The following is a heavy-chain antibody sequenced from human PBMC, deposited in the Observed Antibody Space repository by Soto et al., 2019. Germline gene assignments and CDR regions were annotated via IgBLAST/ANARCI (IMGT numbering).Heavy chain of an antibody. D-gene: IGHD2-2*01. CDR1: GFTVSSNY. CDR2: IYSGGST. CDR3: AREKLGYCSSTSCYHYYYGMDV. J-gene: IGHJ6*02. Sequence: PRRSLRLSCAASGFTVSSNYMSWVCQAPGKGLEWVSVIYSGGSTYYADSVKGRFTISRDNSKNTLYLQMNSLRAEDTAVYYCAREKLGYCSSTSCYHYYYGMDVWGQGTTVTVSS. V-gene: IGHV3-53*01.